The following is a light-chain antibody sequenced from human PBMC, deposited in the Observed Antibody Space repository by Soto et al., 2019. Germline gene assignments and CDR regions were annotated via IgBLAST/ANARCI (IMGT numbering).Light chain of an antibody. CDR3: SSYVGTNSDVA. J-gene: IGLJ2*01. CDR2: EVN. CDR1: SSDVGGYNY. Sequence: QSVLTQPASVSGSPGQSITISCTGTSSDVGGYNYVSWYQQHPGKAPKLLIYEVNKRPSGVPDRFSGSKSGNTASLIVSGLQAEDEAVYHCSSYVGTNSDVAFGGGTQLTVL. V-gene: IGLV2-8*01.